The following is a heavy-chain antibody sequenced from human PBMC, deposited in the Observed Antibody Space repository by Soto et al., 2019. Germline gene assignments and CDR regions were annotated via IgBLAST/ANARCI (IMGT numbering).Heavy chain of an antibody. CDR3: ERVGAEAVPSFDY. J-gene: IGHJ4*02. D-gene: IGHD6-13*01. Sequence: SETLSLTCTVSGGSISSGGYYWSWIRQHPGKGLEWIGYIYYSGSTYYNPSLKSRVTISVDTSKNQFSLKLSSVTAADTAVYYRERVGAEAVPSFDYWGQGTLVTVSS. CDR1: GGSISSGGYY. CDR2: IYYSGST. V-gene: IGHV4-31*03.